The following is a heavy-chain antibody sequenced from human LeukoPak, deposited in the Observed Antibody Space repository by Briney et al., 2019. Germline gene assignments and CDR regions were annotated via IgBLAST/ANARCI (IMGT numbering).Heavy chain of an antibody. D-gene: IGHD3-22*01. V-gene: IGHV3-23*01. CDR2: ISGAGGST. J-gene: IGHJ4*02. CDR3: AKVTGVVDITDPGLRYFDF. CDR1: GFTFGSYA. Sequence: GGSLRLSCAASGFTFGSYAMNWVRQAPGKGLEWVSFISGAGGSTYYADSVKGRFAISRDNTKNTVYLQMNSLRAEDTAVYYCAKVTGVVDITDPGLRYFDFWGQGTLVTVSS.